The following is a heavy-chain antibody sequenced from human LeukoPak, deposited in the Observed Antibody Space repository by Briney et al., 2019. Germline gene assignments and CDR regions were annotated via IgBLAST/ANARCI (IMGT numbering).Heavy chain of an antibody. D-gene: IGHD3-22*01. V-gene: IGHV1-69*01. J-gene: IGHJ4*02. CDR3: ARVENCYDSSGSPDY. Sequence: SVKLSCKASGGTFSSYAISWVRQAPGQVLEWMGGIIAIFGTASYAQKFQGRVTITPDEFTSTAYMELSRLRSEDTAVYYRARVENCYDSSGSPDYWGQGTLVTVS. CDR1: GGTFSSYA. CDR2: IIAIFGTA.